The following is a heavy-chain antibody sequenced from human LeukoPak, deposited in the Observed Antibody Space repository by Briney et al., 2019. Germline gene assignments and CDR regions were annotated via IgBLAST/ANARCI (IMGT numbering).Heavy chain of an antibody. CDR2: IRYDGSNK. CDR3: AKDRLYDFYYFDY. V-gene: IGHV3-30*02. J-gene: IGHJ4*02. Sequence: GGSLRLSFAASGFTFSSYGMHWVRQAPGKGLEWVAFIRYDGSNKYYADSVKGRFTISRDNSKNTLYLQMNSLRAEDTAVYYCAKDRLYDFYYFDYWGQGTLVTVSS. D-gene: IGHD3-3*01. CDR1: GFTFSSYG.